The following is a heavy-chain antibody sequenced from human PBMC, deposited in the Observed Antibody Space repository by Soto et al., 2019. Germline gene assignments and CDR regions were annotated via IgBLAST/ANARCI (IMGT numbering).Heavy chain of an antibody. CDR1: GGSISSGGYY. D-gene: IGHD3-10*01. J-gene: IGHJ5*02. CDR2: IYYSGST. Sequence: KASETLSLTCTVSGGSISSGGYYWSWIRQHPGKGLEWIGYIYYSGSTYYNPSLKSRVTISVDTSKNLFPLKLSSVTAADTAVYYCARDQEGTGWFDPWGQGTLVTVSS. V-gene: IGHV4-31*03. CDR3: ARDQEGTGWFDP.